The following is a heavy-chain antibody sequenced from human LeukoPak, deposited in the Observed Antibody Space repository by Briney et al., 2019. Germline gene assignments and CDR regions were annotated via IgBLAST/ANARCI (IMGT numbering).Heavy chain of an antibody. V-gene: IGHV4-38-2*01. CDR3: ARDKEEYYFDY. J-gene: IGHJ4*02. D-gene: IGHD2-15*01. Sequence: SETLSLTCAVSGYSISSGYYWGWMRQPPGKGLEWIGRNYHSGSTYYNPSLKSRVTISVDTSNNQFSLKLSSVTAADTAVYYCARDKEEYYFDYWGQGTLVTVSS. CDR2: NYHSGST. CDR1: GYSISSGYY.